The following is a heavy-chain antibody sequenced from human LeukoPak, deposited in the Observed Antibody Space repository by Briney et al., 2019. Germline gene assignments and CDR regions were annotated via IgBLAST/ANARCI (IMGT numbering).Heavy chain of an antibody. V-gene: IGHV4-38-2*02. CDR2: IYHSGAT. Sequence: SETLSLTCTVSGYSISSGYYWGWIRQSPEKGLEWIGSIYHSGATYYNPSLKSRVTISVDTSKNQFSLKVTSVTAADTAVYYCARDLGMAGIAPVDYWGQGTLVTVSS. CDR3: ARDLGMAGIAPVDY. D-gene: IGHD6-19*01. J-gene: IGHJ4*02. CDR1: GYSISSGYY.